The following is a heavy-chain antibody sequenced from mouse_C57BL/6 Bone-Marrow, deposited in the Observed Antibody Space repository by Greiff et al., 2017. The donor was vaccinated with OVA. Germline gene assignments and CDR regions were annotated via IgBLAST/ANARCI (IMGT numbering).Heavy chain of an antibody. V-gene: IGHV1-55*01. J-gene: IGHJ1*03. CDR1: GYTFTSYW. CDR3: ARGGNTVPSRYWDCDV. D-gene: IGHD1-1*01. Sequence: VQLQQPGAELVKPGASVKMSCKASGYTFTSYWITWVKQRPGQGLEWIGDISPGSGSTNYNEKFKSKATLTVDTSSSTAYMQLSSLTSEDAAVYYCARGGNTVPSRYWDCDVWGTGTTVTVSS. CDR2: ISPGSGST.